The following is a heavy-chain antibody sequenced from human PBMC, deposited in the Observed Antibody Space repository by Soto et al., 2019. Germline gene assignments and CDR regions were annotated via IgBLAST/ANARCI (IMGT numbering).Heavy chain of an antibody. Sequence: QVQLVESGGGVVQPGRSLRLSCAASGFTFSTYHMHWVRQAPGKGLEWVAVIWSDGSNKYYADSVKGRFTISRDNSKNTLYLQTNSLRIEDTAVYYCARIGSWALNFDYWGQGTQVTVSS. D-gene: IGHD6-13*01. J-gene: IGHJ4*02. V-gene: IGHV3-33*01. CDR1: GFTFSTYH. CDR2: IWSDGSNK. CDR3: ARIGSWALNFDY.